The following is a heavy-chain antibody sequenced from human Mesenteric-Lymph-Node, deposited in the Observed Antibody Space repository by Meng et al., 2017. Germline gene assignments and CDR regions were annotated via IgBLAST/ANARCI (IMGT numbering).Heavy chain of an antibody. V-gene: IGHV1-69*01. CDR3: ASSRTGYDFWSGYSY. CDR1: GGTVSSYA. CDR2: IIPIFGAA. Sequence: QFQGVQSGVEVKKPGRSVKLSCKASGGTVSSYAISWVRQAPGQGLEWMGGIIPIFGAANYAQKFQGRVTITADESTSTAYMELSSLRSEDTAVYYCASSRTGYDFWSGYSYWGQGTLVTVSS. D-gene: IGHD3-3*01. J-gene: IGHJ4*02.